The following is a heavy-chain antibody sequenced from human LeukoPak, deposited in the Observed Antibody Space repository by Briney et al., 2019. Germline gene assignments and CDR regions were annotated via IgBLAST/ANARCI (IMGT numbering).Heavy chain of an antibody. J-gene: IGHJ3*02. Sequence: KPSETLSLTCTVSGGSISSSSYYWSWIRQPPGKGLEWIGDNSHSGSNNYNPSLKRRVTISVDTTKNQFLLKLSSVTAAHTAVYSCARALGPPYCVDSSGYHSDALDMWGQGTMVTVSS. CDR3: ARALGPPYCVDSSGYHSDALDM. CDR1: GGSISSSSYY. D-gene: IGHD3-22*01. V-gene: IGHV4-39*06. CDR2: NSHSGSN.